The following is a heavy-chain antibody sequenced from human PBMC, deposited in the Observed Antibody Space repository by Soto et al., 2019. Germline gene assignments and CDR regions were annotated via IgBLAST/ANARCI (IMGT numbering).Heavy chain of an antibody. D-gene: IGHD4-4*01. V-gene: IGHV3-30-3*01. CDR2: ISYDGSNK. CDR1: GFTLSSYA. Sequence: PGGSLRLSCAASGFTLSSYAMHWVRQAPGKGLEWVAVISYDGSNKYYADSVKGRFTISRDNAKNSLYLQMNSLRDEDTAVYYCARWSNYNTDPRAFQHWGQGTLVTVSS. CDR3: ARWSNYNTDPRAFQH. J-gene: IGHJ1*01.